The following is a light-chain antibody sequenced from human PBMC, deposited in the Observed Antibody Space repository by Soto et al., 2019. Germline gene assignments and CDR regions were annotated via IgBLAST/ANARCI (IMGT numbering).Light chain of an antibody. Sequence: DIQMTQARSTLSASVGDRVTITCRASQTIRSWLAWYQQKPGKAPKLLIYDASSLESGVPSRFSGSGSGTEFTLTISSLQPDDFATYYCQQYNSYWTFGQGTKVDIK. CDR3: QQYNSYWT. J-gene: IGKJ1*01. V-gene: IGKV1-5*01. CDR2: DAS. CDR1: QTIRSW.